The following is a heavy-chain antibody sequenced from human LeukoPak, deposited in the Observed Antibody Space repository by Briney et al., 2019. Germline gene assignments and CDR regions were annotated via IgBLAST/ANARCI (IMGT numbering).Heavy chain of an antibody. CDR2: IGGGGEST. Sequence: GGSLRLSCAASGFRFSSYAMNWVRQAPGKGLEWIAAIGGGGESTYYADSVKGRFTISRDNSKNTLYLQMNSLRAEDTAVYYCARIAVAGTAGGYWGQGTLVTVSS. CDR3: ARIAVAGTAGGY. D-gene: IGHD6-19*01. J-gene: IGHJ4*02. V-gene: IGHV3-23*01. CDR1: GFRFSSYA.